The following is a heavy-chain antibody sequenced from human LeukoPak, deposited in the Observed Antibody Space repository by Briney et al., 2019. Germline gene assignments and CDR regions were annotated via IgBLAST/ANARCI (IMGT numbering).Heavy chain of an antibody. CDR2: MNPNSGNA. Sequence: GASVKVSSKASGYNFNNHDINWVRQATGQELEWLGRMNPNSGNAGYAPKLQGRVTMTWDSSTNTAYLEVTALRSDDTAVYYCAMSSGAYFFDYWGQGTVDTVSS. CDR3: AMSSGAYFFDY. V-gene: IGHV1-8*01. J-gene: IGHJ4*02. D-gene: IGHD3-22*01. CDR1: GYNFNNHD.